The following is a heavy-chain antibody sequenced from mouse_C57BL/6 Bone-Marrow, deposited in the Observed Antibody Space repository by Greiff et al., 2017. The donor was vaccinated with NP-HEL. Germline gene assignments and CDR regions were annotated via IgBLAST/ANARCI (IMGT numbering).Heavy chain of an antibody. CDR2: IWTGGGT. Sequence: VKLMESGPGLVAPSQSLSITCTVSGFPLPSYAISWVRQPPGKGLEWLGVIWTGGGTNYNSAPKSRLTLSNDNSKSQVFLKMNSLQTDDTARYSCANHYYHVYYAMDYWRQKTSDTVTS. CDR1: GFPLPSYA. V-gene: IGHV2-9-1*01. D-gene: IGHD1-2*01. J-gene: IGHJ4*01. CDR3: ANHYYHVYYAMDY.